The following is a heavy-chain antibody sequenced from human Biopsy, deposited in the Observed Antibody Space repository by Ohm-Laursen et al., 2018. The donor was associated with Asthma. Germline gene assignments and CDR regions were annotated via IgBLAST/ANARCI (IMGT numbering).Heavy chain of an antibody. CDR2: VYYSGST. CDR1: GGSINNFY. D-gene: IGHD6-19*01. J-gene: IGHJ5*02. CDR3: ARASVAASSNWFDP. Sequence: GTLSLTCAVSGGSINNFYWSRIRQPPGKGLESIGHVYYSGSTNYNPSLKSRVTISIDASKNQFSLKLSSVTAADTAVYYCARASVAASSNWFDPWGQGTLVTVSS. V-gene: IGHV4-59*08.